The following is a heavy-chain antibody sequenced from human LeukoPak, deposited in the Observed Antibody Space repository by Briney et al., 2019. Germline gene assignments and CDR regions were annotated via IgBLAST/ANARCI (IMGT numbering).Heavy chain of an antibody. CDR2: ISWNSGSI. J-gene: IGHJ4*02. V-gene: IGHV3-9*01. Sequence: GGSLRLSCAASGFTFDDYAMHWVRQAPGKGLEWVSGISWNSGSIGYADSVKGRFTISRDNAKNSLYLQMNSLRAEDTALYYCAKDMCSSTGCYEFDYWGQGTLVTVSS. CDR1: GFTFDDYA. D-gene: IGHD2-2*01. CDR3: AKDMCSSTGCYEFDY.